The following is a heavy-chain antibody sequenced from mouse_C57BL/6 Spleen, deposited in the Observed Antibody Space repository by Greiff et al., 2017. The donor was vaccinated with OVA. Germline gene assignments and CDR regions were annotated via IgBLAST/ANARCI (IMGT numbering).Heavy chain of an antibody. J-gene: IGHJ4*01. V-gene: IGHV5-16*01. CDR1: GFTLSDYY. CDR3: AREERLRAMDY. Sequence: EVKLVESEGGLVQPGSSMKLSCTASGFTLSDYYMAWVRQVPEKGLEWVANINYDGSSTYYLDSLKSRFIISRDNAKNILYLQMSSLKSEDTATYYCAREERLRAMDYWGQGTSVTVSS. CDR2: INYDGSST. D-gene: IGHD2-2*01.